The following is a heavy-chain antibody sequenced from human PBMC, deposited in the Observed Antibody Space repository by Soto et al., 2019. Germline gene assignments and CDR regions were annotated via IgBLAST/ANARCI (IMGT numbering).Heavy chain of an antibody. J-gene: IGHJ5*02. V-gene: IGHV1-3*01. CDR1: GYTFTHYA. D-gene: IGHD6-13*01. CDR3: ARGLAADGA. CDR2: INAGSGNT. Sequence: VQLVQTGAEVKKPGASVKVSCTASGYTFTHYAIHWVRHAPGQRLEWMGFINAGSGNTKYSQTFQGRLTFTKDTSASTAYMDVSSLRSEDTAIYYCARGLAADGAWGQGTLVTVSS.